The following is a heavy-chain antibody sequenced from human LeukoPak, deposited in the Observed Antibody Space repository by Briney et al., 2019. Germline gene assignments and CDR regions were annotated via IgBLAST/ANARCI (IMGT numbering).Heavy chain of an antibody. CDR2: ISSSGSTI. CDR1: GFTFSDYY. V-gene: IGHV3-11*01. CDR3: ARARFLEWLSPSYYFDY. J-gene: IGHJ4*02. Sequence: GGSLRLSCAASGFTFSDYYMSWIRQAPGKGLEGVSYISSSGSTIYYADSVKGRFTISRDNAKNSLYLQMNSLRAEDTAVYYCARARFLEWLSPSYYFDYWGQGTLVTVSS. D-gene: IGHD3-3*01.